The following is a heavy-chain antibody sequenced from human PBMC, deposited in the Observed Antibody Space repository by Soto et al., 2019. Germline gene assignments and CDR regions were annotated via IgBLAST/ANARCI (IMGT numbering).Heavy chain of an antibody. CDR3: ARDNLYDYIWGSYRPIDY. CDR1: GYTFTSYG. Sequence: QVQLVQSGAEVKKPGASVKVSCKASGYTFTSYGISWVRQAPGQGLEWVGWISAYNGNTNYAQKLQGRVTMTTDTSTSTAYMELRSLRSDDTAVYYCARDNLYDYIWGSYRPIDYWGQGTLVTVSS. V-gene: IGHV1-18*01. J-gene: IGHJ4*02. D-gene: IGHD3-16*02. CDR2: ISAYNGNT.